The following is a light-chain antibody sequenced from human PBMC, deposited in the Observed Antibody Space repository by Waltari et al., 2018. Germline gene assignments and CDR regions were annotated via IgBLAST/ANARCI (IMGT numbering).Light chain of an antibody. CDR1: QSISSN. Sequence: EIVMTHSPATLSVSPGERATLSCRASQSISSNLAWYQQKPGQAPRLLIYGASTRATGIPARFSGSGSGTEFTLTISSLQSEDFVVYYCQHYNSWPPYTFGQGTKLEIK. V-gene: IGKV3-15*01. CDR3: QHYNSWPPYT. CDR2: GAS. J-gene: IGKJ2*01.